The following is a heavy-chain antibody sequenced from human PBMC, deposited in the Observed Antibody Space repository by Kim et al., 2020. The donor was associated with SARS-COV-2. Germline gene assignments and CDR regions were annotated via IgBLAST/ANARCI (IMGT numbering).Heavy chain of an antibody. J-gene: IGHJ6*02. Sequence: ASVKVSCKASGYTFTSYDINWVRQATGQGLEWMGWMNPNSGNTGYAQKFQGRVTMTRNTSISTAYMELSSLRSEDTAVYYCARFAARGYCSGGSCPEDYGMDVWGQGTTVTVSS. CDR2: MNPNSGNT. CDR1: GYTFTSYD. CDR3: ARFAARGYCSGGSCPEDYGMDV. V-gene: IGHV1-8*01. D-gene: IGHD2-15*01.